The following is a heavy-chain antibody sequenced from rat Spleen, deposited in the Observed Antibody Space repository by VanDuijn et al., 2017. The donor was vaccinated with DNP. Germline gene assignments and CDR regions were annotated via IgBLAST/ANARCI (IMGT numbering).Heavy chain of an antibody. CDR3: ARHRDYSGSYFDY. D-gene: IGHD1-1*01. J-gene: IGHJ2*01. V-gene: IGHV5-25*01. CDR1: GFTFSNYY. CDR2: ISTSGTRT. Sequence: EVQLVESGGGLMQPGRSLKLSCAASGFTFSNYYMAWVRQAPKKGLEWVATISTSGTRTYYPDSVKGRFTISRDNAKSSLYLQMNSLKSEDAATYYCARHRDYSGSYFDYWGQGVMVTVSS.